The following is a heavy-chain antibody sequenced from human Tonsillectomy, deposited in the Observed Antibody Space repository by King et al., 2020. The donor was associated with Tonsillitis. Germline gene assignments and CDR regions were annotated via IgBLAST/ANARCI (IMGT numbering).Heavy chain of an antibody. D-gene: IGHD1-26*01. CDR2: IYPGDSDT. Sequence: QLVQSGPEVKRPGESLKISCKGSGYTFTTSWIGWVRQMPGKGLEWMGIIYPGDSDTRYSPSFRGQVTTSVDKSISTAYLPWSSLKASDTGIYYCARQRSGSYGWFDPWGQGTLVTVSS. CDR3: ARQRSGSYGWFDP. V-gene: IGHV5-51*01. J-gene: IGHJ5*02. CDR1: GYTFTTSW.